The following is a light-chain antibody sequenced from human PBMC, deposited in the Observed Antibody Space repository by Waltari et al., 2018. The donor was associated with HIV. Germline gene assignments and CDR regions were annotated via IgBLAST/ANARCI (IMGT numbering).Light chain of an antibody. CDR2: SKD. V-gene: IGLV1-44*01. J-gene: IGLJ3*02. CDR1: TSNIGSNP. Sequence: QSVLTQPPSASGTPGQRVTISCSGSTSNIGSNPVNWYQQFPGMAPILLIYSKDQRPSGVPDRVSVSKSGTSASLAISGLQSEDEADYYCSTWDDSLNGPWVFGGGTKLTVL. CDR3: STWDDSLNGPWV.